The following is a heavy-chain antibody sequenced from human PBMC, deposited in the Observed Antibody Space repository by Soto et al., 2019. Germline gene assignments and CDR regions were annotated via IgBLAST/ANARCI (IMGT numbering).Heavy chain of an antibody. V-gene: IGHV4-31*03. Sequence: SETLSLTCTVSGGSISSGGYYWSWIRQHPGKGLEWIGYIYYSGSTYYNPSLKSRVTISVDTSKNQFSLKLSSVTAADTAVYYCARLERSGGYSYERYYYGMDVWGQGTTVTVSS. CDR2: IYYSGST. CDR1: GGSISSGGYY. CDR3: ARLERSGGYSYERYYYGMDV. D-gene: IGHD5-18*01. J-gene: IGHJ6*02.